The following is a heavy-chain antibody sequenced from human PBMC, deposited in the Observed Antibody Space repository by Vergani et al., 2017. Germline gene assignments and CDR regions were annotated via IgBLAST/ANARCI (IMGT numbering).Heavy chain of an antibody. D-gene: IGHD1-26*01. CDR3: ARHLIVGTTADF. V-gene: IGHV4-38-2*01. CDR2: IYHNANT. CDR1: GYAITSGYY. J-gene: IGHJ4*02. Sequence: QVHLRESGPGLVRPSETLSLTCGVSGYAITSGYYWGWIRQPPGKGLEWIGSIYHNANTYYKSSLKSRITMSVDTSRNQFSLKLTSVTAADTAVYYCARHLIVGTTADFWGQGTLVTVS.